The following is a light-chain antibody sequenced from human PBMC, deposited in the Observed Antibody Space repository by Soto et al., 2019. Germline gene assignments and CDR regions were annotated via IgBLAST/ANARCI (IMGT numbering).Light chain of an antibody. V-gene: IGLV2-14*03. J-gene: IGLJ1*01. Sequence: QSVLTQPASVSGSPGQSITIPCTGTSSDVGGYNSVSWYQQHPGKAPKLLIYGVTNRPSGVSDRFSGSKSGNTASLTISGCQAEDEADYDCISYRSGSSPHYVFGTGTKLTVL. CDR3: ISYRSGSSPHYV. CDR2: GVT. CDR1: SSDVGGYNS.